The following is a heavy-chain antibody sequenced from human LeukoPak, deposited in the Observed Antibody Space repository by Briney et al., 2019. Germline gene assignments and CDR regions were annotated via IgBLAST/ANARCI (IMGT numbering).Heavy chain of an antibody. Sequence: GGSLRLSCAASGFTFSSYGMHWVRQAPGKGLEWVAVMSYDGSNKYYADSVKGRFTISRDNSKNTLYLQMNSLRAEDTAVYYCAKGAYDFWSGYYMGSRDGGAFDIWGQGTMVTVSS. CDR3: AKGAYDFWSGYYMGSRDGGAFDI. CDR2: MSYDGSNK. D-gene: IGHD3-3*01. V-gene: IGHV3-30*18. CDR1: GFTFSSYG. J-gene: IGHJ3*02.